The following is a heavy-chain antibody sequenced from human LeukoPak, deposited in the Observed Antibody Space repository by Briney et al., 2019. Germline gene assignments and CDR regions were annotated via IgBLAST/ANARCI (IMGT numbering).Heavy chain of an antibody. J-gene: IGHJ4*02. D-gene: IGHD1-14*01. CDR2: IRSSGDAT. Sequence: GGSLRLSCAASGFTLNNYAMNWVRQAPGKGLEWVSLIRSSGDATYYADSVQGRFTISRDNSRNTLYLHIDSLRVEDTATYYCARGTTDLDYWGQGTRVIVSS. CDR1: GFTLNNYA. V-gene: IGHV3-23*01. CDR3: ARGTTDLDY.